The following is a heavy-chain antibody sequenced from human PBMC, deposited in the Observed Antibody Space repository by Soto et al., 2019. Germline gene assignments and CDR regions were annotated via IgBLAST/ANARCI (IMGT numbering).Heavy chain of an antibody. Sequence: NPSETLSLTFTVSGGSISSSSYYWGWIRQPPGKGLEWIGSIYYSGSTYYNPSLKSRVTISVDTSKNQFSLKLSSVTAADTAVYYCARVVAAAGKEKDFDYWGQGTLVTVSS. CDR3: ARVVAAAGKEKDFDY. J-gene: IGHJ4*02. D-gene: IGHD6-13*01. V-gene: IGHV4-39*01. CDR2: IYYSGST. CDR1: GGSISSSSYY.